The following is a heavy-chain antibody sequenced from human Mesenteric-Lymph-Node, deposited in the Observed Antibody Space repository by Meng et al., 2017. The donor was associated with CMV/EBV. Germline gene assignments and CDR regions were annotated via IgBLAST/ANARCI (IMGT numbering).Heavy chain of an antibody. CDR1: GFTFSNYE. J-gene: IGHJ4*02. D-gene: IGHD2-21*01. CDR3: AKGRYWGFFDS. Sequence: GGSLRLSCAASGFTFSNYEMNWVRQAPGKGLEWVSGITWNSGSIAYADSVKGRFTISRDNAKKSLYLQMNSLRTEDMALYYCAKGRYWGFFDSWGQGILVTVSS. V-gene: IGHV3-9*03. CDR2: ITWNSGSI.